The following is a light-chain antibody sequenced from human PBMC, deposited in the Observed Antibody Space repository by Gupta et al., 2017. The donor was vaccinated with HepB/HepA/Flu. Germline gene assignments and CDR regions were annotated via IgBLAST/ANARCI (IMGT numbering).Light chain of an antibody. CDR3: SSYTTNSAWV. V-gene: IGLV2-14*01. CDR1: SSDVGAYKY. J-gene: IGLJ3*02. Sequence: QSALTQPASVSGSPGHSITISCTGTSSDVGAYKYVSWYQQHPGKAPKLMIYEVSNRPSGVSNRFSGTTSGTTASLTISGLQAEDEADYYCSSYTTNSAWVFGGATKLTVL. CDR2: EVS.